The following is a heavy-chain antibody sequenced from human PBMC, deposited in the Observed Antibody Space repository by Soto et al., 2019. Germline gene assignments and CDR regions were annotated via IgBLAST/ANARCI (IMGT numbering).Heavy chain of an antibody. V-gene: IGHV3-23*01. Sequence: GGSLRLSCAAAGFAFSTYAMTWVRQAPGKGLEWVSVISGSGGSSYYAASVKGRFTISRDNSKNTLFLQMNGLRAEDTAVYYCAKVTKRAAAGRYEYYKYGMDVWGQGTTVTVSS. D-gene: IGHD6-13*01. J-gene: IGHJ6*02. CDR1: GFAFSTYA. CDR3: AKVTKRAAAGRYEYYKYGMDV. CDR2: ISGSGGSS.